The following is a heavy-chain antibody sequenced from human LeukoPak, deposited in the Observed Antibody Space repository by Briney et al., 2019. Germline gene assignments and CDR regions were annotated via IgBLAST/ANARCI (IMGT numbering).Heavy chain of an antibody. V-gene: IGHV4-34*01. CDR2: INHSGRT. CDR3: ARPLGYCSDSRCPQSWFDP. J-gene: IGHJ5*02. CDR1: GGSFSGYY. Sequence: PSETLSLTCAVSGGSFSGYYWTWIRQTPGKGLEWIGEINHSGRTNYNPPLKSRVIISVDTSKNQFSLKLNSVTAADTAVYYCARPLGYCSDSRCPQSWFDPWGQGTLVTVSS. D-gene: IGHD2-15*01.